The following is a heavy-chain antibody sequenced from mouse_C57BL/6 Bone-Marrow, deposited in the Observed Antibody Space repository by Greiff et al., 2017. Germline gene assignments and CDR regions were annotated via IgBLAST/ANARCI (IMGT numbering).Heavy chain of an antibody. CDR2: INPGSGGT. J-gene: IGHJ3*01. V-gene: IGHV1-54*01. D-gene: IGHD2-14*01. CDR1: GYAFTNYL. CDR3: ARSKSRYSWFAY. Sequence: QVQLQQSGAELVRPGTSVKVSCKASGYAFTNYLIEWVKQRPGQGLEWIGVINPGSGGTNYNEKFKGKATLTADKSSSTAYMQLSSLTSEDSAVYFCARSKSRYSWFAYWGQGTLVTVSA.